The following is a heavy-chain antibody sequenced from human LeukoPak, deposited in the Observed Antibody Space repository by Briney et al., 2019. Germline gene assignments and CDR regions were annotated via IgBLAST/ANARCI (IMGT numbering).Heavy chain of an antibody. D-gene: IGHD3-22*01. CDR3: ARDGAEGDNSAFDI. J-gene: IGHJ3*02. CDR1: GLTLSDHH. Sequence: GGCLRLSYAASGLTLSDHHMDWVRQPPGKGLEWVGRTRDKARGYTTEYAASVEGRFTISRDDSKTLVYLQMNSLKTEDTAVYFCARDGAEGDNSAFDIWGQGTVVTVSS. V-gene: IGHV3-72*01. CDR2: TRDKARGYTT.